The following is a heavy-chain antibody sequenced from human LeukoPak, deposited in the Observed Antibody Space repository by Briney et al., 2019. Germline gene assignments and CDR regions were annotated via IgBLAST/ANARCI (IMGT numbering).Heavy chain of an antibody. J-gene: IGHJ4*02. CDR3: ARETYGDSTFDY. V-gene: IGHV3-21*01. CDR2: ISSSSSYI. D-gene: IGHD4-17*01. Sequence: GGSLRLSCAASGFTFSSYSMNWVRQAPGKGLECVSSISSSSSYIYYADSVKGRFTISRDNAKNSLYLQMNSLRAEDTAVYYCARETYGDSTFDYWGQGTLVTVSS. CDR1: GFTFSSYS.